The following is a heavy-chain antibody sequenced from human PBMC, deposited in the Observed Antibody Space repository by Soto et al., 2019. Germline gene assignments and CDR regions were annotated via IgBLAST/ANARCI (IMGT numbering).Heavy chain of an antibody. J-gene: IGHJ6*03. CDR2: TYYRSKWYN. V-gene: IGHV6-1*01. Sequence: SQTLSLTCVISGDSVSSNSAAWNWIRQSPSRGLEWLGRTYYRSKWYNDYAVSVKSRITINPDTSKNQFSLQLNSVTPEDTAVYYCARSNRIATSRHQGYYYYYYIDVWAKGTTVTVSS. CDR3: ARSNRIATSRHQGYYYYYYIDV. D-gene: IGHD6-13*01. CDR1: GDSVSSNSAA.